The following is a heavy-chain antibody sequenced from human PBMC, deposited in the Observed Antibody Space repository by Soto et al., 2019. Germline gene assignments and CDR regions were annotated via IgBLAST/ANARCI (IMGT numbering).Heavy chain of an antibody. J-gene: IGHJ3*02. Sequence: QVQLVQSGAEVKKPGSSVKVSCRASGATFSTYTFSWVRQAPGQGLEWMGGIIPMYAAPDYAEKFQGRLTIIADESTGTAYLELSNLKSEDTAVYFCARSWGGCPCSSPLYSNRAFHIWGQRTMVTVSS. CDR2: IIPMYAAP. V-gene: IGHV1-69*01. CDR3: ARSWGGCPCSSPLYSNRAFHI. D-gene: IGHD6-6*01. CDR1: GATFSTYT.